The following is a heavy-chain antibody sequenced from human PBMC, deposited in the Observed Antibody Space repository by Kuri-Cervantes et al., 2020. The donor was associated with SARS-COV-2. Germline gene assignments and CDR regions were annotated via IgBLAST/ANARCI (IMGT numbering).Heavy chain of an antibody. CDR2: IYHSGST. CDR1: GGSISSGGYY. V-gene: IGHV4-39*07. Sequence: SETLSLTCTVSGGSISSGGYYWGWIRQPPGKGLEWIGSIYHSGSTYYNPSLKSRVTISVDTSKNQFSLKLSSVTAADTAVYYCARTKRSTVVTPSVPYFDYWGQGTLVTVSS. D-gene: IGHD4-23*01. CDR3: ARTKRSTVVTPSVPYFDY. J-gene: IGHJ4*02.